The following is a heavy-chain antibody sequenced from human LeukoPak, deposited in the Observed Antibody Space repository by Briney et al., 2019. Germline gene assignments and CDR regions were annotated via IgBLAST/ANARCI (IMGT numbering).Heavy chain of an antibody. J-gene: IGHJ4*02. Sequence: GGSLRLSCAASGFTFSSYAMTWVRQAPGKGLEWVSSLSGSGGTTYYADSVKGRFTISGDNSKNTLYLQMNSLRAEDTAVYYCAKEDYYFDTSGYYGAADYWGQGTLVTVSS. CDR3: AKEDYYFDTSGYYGAADY. CDR2: LSGSGGTT. V-gene: IGHV3-23*01. CDR1: GFTFSSYA. D-gene: IGHD3-22*01.